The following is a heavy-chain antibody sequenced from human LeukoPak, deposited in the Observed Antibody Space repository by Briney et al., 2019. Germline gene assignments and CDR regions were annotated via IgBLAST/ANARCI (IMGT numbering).Heavy chain of an antibody. CDR3: ARGRMAAAATRGDYLDY. D-gene: IGHD6-13*01. Sequence: PSETLSLTCAVYGGSFSGYYRNWIRQPPGKGLEWIGEINHSGRNNYNPSLKSRVTISVDTSKNQFSLKLTSVTAADTAVYYCARGRMAAAATRGDYLDYWGQGTLVTVSS. CDR2: INHSGRN. J-gene: IGHJ4*02. CDR1: GGSFSGYY. V-gene: IGHV4-34*01.